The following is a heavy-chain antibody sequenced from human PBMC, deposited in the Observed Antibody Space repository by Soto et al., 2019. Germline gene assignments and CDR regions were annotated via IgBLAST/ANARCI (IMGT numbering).Heavy chain of an antibody. D-gene: IGHD4-4*01. CDR2: LSNGGGGT. CDR3: AKPHSAGYSMSCFDH. V-gene: IGHV3-23*01. Sequence: PGGSLRLSCAASEFTFSNYAMSWVRQAPGKGLEWVSGLSNGGGGTYYADSVKGRFTISRDNSKNTVYPQMNSLRAEDTAVYYCAKPHSAGYSMSCFDHWGQGTLFTVSS. CDR1: EFTFSNYA. J-gene: IGHJ4*02.